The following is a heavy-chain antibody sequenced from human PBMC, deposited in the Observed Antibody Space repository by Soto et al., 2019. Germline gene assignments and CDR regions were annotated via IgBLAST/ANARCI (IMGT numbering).Heavy chain of an antibody. J-gene: IGHJ3*01. V-gene: IGHV3-49*03. Sequence: TLRLSCTGSGFTFADSTITWLRQAPGKGLEWVGFIRGKGYGGTAEYAASVKGRFTISRDDSKSIAYLQMNSLRTEDTAVYFCTRDQPITPWGQGTMVTVSS. CDR3: TRDQPITP. D-gene: IGHD3-10*01. CDR2: IRGKGYGGTA. CDR1: GFTFADST.